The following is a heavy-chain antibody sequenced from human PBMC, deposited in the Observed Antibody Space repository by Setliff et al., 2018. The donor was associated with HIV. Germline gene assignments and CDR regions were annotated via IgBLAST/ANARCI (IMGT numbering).Heavy chain of an antibody. V-gene: IGHV4-39*01. J-gene: IGHJ5*02. Sequence: PSETLSLTCTVSGGSISSSNYYWGWIRQPPGKGLEWIGSIYYSGSTNYSPSLKSRVTISVDTSKNQFSLKLSSVTAADTAVYYCVRGVRVGPTTTANWFDPWGQGTLVTVSS. CDR3: VRGVRVGPTTTANWFDP. CDR1: GGSISSSNYY. CDR2: IYYSGST. D-gene: IGHD1-26*01.